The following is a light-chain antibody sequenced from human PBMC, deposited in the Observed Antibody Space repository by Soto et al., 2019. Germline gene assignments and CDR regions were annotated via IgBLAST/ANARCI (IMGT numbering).Light chain of an antibody. CDR1: SSTIGANRC. CDR2: NEN. V-gene: IGLV1-44*01. CDR3: VAWEDSLNGFV. J-gene: IGLJ1*01. Sequence: QSVLTQPPSASGTHGQRVTISCSGSSSTIGANRCVNWYQQLPGTAPDVLIYNENQRPSGVPDRSSGSKSGTSDYLAISGLQSEDEVDYYCVAWEDSLNGFVFGTGTTLTVL.